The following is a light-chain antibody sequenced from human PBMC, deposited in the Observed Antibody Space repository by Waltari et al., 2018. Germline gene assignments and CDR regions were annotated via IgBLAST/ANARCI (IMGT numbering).Light chain of an antibody. CDR2: WAS. V-gene: IGKV4-1*01. CDR3: QQYYSTPLI. CDR1: QSVLYSSNNKNY. Sequence: DIVMTQSPYSLAVSLGERATINCKSSQSVLYSSNNKNYLAWYQQKPGQPPKLLIYWASTRESGVPDRFSGSGSGTDFTLTISSLQAEDVAVYYCQQYYSTPLIFGPGTKVDIK. J-gene: IGKJ3*01.